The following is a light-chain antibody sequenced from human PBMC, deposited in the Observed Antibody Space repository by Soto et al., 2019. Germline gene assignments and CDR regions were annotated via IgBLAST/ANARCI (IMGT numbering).Light chain of an antibody. V-gene: IGKV1-39*01. J-gene: IGKJ2*01. Sequence: DLQMTQSPSSLSASVGDRVTITCRASQTISTYLNWYQQNPGKAPKLLIYAASSLQSGVPSRFSGSRSGTDFTLTISSLQPEDFAPYYCQQSSDIPYTFGQGTKLEIK. CDR3: QQSSDIPYT. CDR2: AAS. CDR1: QTISTY.